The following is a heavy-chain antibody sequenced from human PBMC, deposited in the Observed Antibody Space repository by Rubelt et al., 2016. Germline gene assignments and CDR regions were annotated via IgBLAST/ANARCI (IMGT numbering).Heavy chain of an antibody. D-gene: IGHD3-3*01. CDR2: MNPNSGNT. Sequence: QVQLVQSGAEVKKPGASVKVSCKASGYTFTSYDINWVRQATGQGLEWMGWMNPNSGNTGYAQKFQGRVTRTRNTSISTAYMELSSLRSEDTAVYYCARLSITIFGVVVDYYGMDVGGQGTTVTVSS. CDR3: ARLSITIFGVVVDYYGMDV. J-gene: IGHJ6*02. CDR1: GYTFTSYD. V-gene: IGHV1-8*01.